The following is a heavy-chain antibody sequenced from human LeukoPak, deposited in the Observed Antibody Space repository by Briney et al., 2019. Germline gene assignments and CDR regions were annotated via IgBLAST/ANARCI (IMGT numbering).Heavy chain of an antibody. V-gene: IGHV1-2*02. CDR2: INPNSGGT. CDR3: ARDFGLLVPGIAAAGTKCYFDY. Sequence: ASVTVSCKASGYTFTGYYMHWVRQAPGQGLEWMGWINPNSGGTNYAQKFQGRVTMTRDTSISTAYMELSRLRSDDTAVYYCARDFGLLVPGIAAAGTKCYFDYWGQGTLVTVSS. CDR1: GYTFTGYY. J-gene: IGHJ4*02. D-gene: IGHD6-13*01.